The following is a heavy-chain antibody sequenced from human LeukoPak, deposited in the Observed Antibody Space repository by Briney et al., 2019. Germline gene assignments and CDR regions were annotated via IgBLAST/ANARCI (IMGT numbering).Heavy chain of an antibody. D-gene: IGHD3-22*01. J-gene: IGHJ4*02. V-gene: IGHV4-30-2*01. CDR1: GGSISSGGYY. Sequence: SQTLSLTCTVSGGSISSGGYYWSWIRQPPGKGLEWIGYIYHSGSTYYNPSLKSRVTISVDRSKNQFSLKLSPVTAGDTAVYYCARESDYDSSGGYWGQGTLVTVSS. CDR3: ARESDYDSSGGY. CDR2: IYHSGST.